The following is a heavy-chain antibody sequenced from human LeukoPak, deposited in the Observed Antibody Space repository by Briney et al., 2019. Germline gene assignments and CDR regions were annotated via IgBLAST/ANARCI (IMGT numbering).Heavy chain of an antibody. CDR3: AMDSAWLPLKFDY. V-gene: IGHV3-66*01. J-gene: IGHJ4*02. D-gene: IGHD5-24*01. CDR1: GFVVSTNY. Sequence: GGSLRLSCAASGFVVSTNYMSWVRQAPGKGLEWVSVLYSGGSTYYTDSVKGRFTISRDNSNYTLYLQMNNLRAEDTAVYYCAMDSAWLPLKFDYWGPGTLVAVST. CDR2: LYSGGST.